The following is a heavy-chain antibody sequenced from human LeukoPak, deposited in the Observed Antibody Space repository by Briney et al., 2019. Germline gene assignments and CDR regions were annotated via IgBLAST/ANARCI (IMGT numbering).Heavy chain of an antibody. Sequence: GGSLRLSCAASGSSVSSNYMSWVRQAPGKGLEWVSVIYSGGSTYYADSVKGRCTISRDNAKNSLYLQMNSLRAEDTAVYYCASVYYYDSSGYRDWGQGTLVTVSS. CDR3: ASVYYYDSSGYRD. CDR1: GSSVSSNY. CDR2: IYSGGST. D-gene: IGHD3-22*01. J-gene: IGHJ4*02. V-gene: IGHV3-53*01.